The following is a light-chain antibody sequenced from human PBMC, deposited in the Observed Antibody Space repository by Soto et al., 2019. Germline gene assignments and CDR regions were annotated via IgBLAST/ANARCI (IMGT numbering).Light chain of an antibody. CDR1: QSVGSD. J-gene: IGKJ4*01. CDR3: QQYSGAPRT. Sequence: EIVLTQSPGTLSLSPGERATLSCRASQSVGSDLVWYQQKPGQTPRLLIYGASSKATGIPDRFTGSGSGTDFTLTISILEPEDFAVYYCQQYSGAPRTFGGGTKVEIK. CDR2: GAS. V-gene: IGKV3-20*01.